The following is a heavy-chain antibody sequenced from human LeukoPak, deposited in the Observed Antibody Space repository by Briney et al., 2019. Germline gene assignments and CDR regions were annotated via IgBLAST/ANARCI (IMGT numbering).Heavy chain of an antibody. CDR2: ISYDGSNK. V-gene: IGHV3-30-3*01. CDR1: GFTFSSYA. Sequence: GGSLRLSCAASGFTFSSYAMHWVRQAPGKGLEWVAVISYDGSNKYYADSVKGRFTISRDNSKNTLYLQMNSLRAEDTAVYYCARGIVVVPAAMDFDYWGQGTLATVSS. J-gene: IGHJ4*02. CDR3: ARGIVVVPAAMDFDY. D-gene: IGHD2-2*01.